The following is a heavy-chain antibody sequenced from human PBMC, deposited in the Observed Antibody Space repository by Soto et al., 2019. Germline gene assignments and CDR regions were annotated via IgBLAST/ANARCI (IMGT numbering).Heavy chain of an antibody. J-gene: IGHJ5*02. D-gene: IGHD3-3*01. V-gene: IGHV1-3*01. Sequence: GASVKVSCKASGYTFTSYALHWVRHAPGQRLEWMGWINAGNGNTKYSQKFQGRVTITRDTSASTAYMELSSLRSEDTAVYYCARGDHITIFGVVPNWFDPWGQGTLVTVSS. CDR3: ARGDHITIFGVVPNWFDP. CDR2: INAGNGNT. CDR1: GYTFTSYA.